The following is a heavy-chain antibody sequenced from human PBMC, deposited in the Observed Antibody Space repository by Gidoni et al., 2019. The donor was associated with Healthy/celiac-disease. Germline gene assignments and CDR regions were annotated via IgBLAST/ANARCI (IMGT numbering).Heavy chain of an antibody. Sequence: EVQLVQSGAEVKKPGESLRISCKGSGSSFTSYWISWVRQLPGKGLAWLGRIDPSDSYTNSSPSFQGHVTISADKSISTAYLQWSSLKASDTAMYYCARSGEYSSSSGYWGQGTLVTVSS. CDR2: IDPSDSYT. J-gene: IGHJ4*02. D-gene: IGHD6-6*01. CDR3: ARSGEYSSSSGY. V-gene: IGHV5-10-1*03. CDR1: GSSFTSYW.